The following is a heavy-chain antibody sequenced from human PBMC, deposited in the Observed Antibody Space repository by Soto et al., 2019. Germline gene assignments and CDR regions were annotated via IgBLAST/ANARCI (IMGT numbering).Heavy chain of an antibody. CDR3: EKDHGSIAEPEYFDS. D-gene: IGHD6-6*01. CDR1: GFTFSSYG. CDR2: ISYDGSNK. J-gene: IGHJ4*02. V-gene: IGHV3-30*18. Sequence: GGSLRLSCAASGFTFSSYGMHWVRQAPGKGLEWVAVISYDGSNKYYADSVKGRFTISRDNSKNTLYLQMNSLRAEDTAVYYCEKDHGSIAEPEYFDSWGQGTLVTVYS.